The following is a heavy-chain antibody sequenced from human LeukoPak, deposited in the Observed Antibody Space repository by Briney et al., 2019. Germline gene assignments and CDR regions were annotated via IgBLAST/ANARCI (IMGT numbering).Heavy chain of an antibody. CDR1: GYTFTNHA. CDR2: IDTNTGNP. V-gene: IGHV7-4-1*02. J-gene: IGHJ4*02. D-gene: IGHD6-6*01. Sequence: GASVKVSCKASGYTFTNHAINWVRQAPGQGLEYMGWIDTNTGNPTYAQAFTGRIVFSLDTSVSTAFLQISSLKAEDTAVYYCARGWSREYSSSFPDYWGQGTLVTVSS. CDR3: ARGWSREYSSSFPDY.